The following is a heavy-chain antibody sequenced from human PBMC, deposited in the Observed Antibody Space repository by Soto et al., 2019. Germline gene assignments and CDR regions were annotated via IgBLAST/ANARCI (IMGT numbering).Heavy chain of an antibody. D-gene: IGHD5-12*01. Sequence: SETLSLTCTVSGGSISSGGYYWSWIRQHPGKGLEWIGYIYYSGSTYYNPSLKSRVTISVDTSKNQFSLKLSSVTAADTAVYYCARGEDIVATITIWGQGTMVTVSS. CDR1: GGSISSGGYY. CDR2: IYYSGST. J-gene: IGHJ3*02. V-gene: IGHV4-31*03. CDR3: ARGEDIVATITI.